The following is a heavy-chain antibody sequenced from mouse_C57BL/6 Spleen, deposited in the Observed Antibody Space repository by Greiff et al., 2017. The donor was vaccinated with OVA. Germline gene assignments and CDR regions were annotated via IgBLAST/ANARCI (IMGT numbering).Heavy chain of an antibody. CDR3: WLYGSSYFMDY. CDR2: IHPNSGST. V-gene: IGHV1-64*01. Sequence: VQLQQPGAELVKPGASVKLSCKASGYTFTSYWMHWVKQRPGQGLEWIGMIHPNSGSTNYNEKFKSKATLTVDKSSSTAYMQLSSLTSEDSAVYYCWLYGSSYFMDYWGQGTSVTVSS. J-gene: IGHJ4*01. D-gene: IGHD1-1*01. CDR1: GYTFTSYW.